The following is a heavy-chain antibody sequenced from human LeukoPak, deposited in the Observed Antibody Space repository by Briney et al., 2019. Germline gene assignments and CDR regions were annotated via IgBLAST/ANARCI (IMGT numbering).Heavy chain of an antibody. V-gene: IGHV4-4*02. Sequence: MAGGSLRLSCAASGFTFSSYSMNWVRQAPGKGLEWIGEIHHGGSSNYNPSLKSRVTISIDKSKNQFSLKMSSVTAADTAVYYCARSRDTTNYYGMDVWGQGTTVSVSS. CDR2: IHHGGSS. D-gene: IGHD1-26*01. CDR1: GFTFSSYSM. CDR3: ARSRDTTNYYGMDV. J-gene: IGHJ6*02.